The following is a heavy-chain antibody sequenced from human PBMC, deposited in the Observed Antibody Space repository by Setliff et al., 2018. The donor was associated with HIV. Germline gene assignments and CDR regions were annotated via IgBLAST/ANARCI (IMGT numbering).Heavy chain of an antibody. CDR3: ARDAYGSVPVRHYFDF. V-gene: IGHV3-21*01. J-gene: IGHJ4*02. CDR2: ISSSSSYI. Sequence: GGSLRLSCTASGFTFSPYNINWVSQAPGKGLEWVSSISSSSSYIYHADSVKGRFTISRDNAKNSLYLQMNSLTAEDTAVYYCARDAYGSVPVRHYFDFRGQGTLVTVSS. D-gene: IGHD3-10*01. CDR1: GFTFSPYN.